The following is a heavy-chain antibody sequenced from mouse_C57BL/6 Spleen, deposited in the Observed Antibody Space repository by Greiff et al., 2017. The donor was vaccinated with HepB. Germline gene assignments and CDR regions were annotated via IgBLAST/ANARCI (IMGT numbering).Heavy chain of an antibody. Sequence: QVQLKQSGAELARPGASVKLSCKASGYTFTSYGISWVKQRTGQGLEWIGEIYPRSGNTYYNEKFKGKATLTADKSSSTAYMELRSLTSEDSAVYFCARRPDRDSSGSWFAYWGQGTLVTVSA. CDR1: GYTFTSYG. D-gene: IGHD3-2*02. CDR2: IYPRSGNT. CDR3: ARRPDRDSSGSWFAY. J-gene: IGHJ3*01. V-gene: IGHV1-81*01.